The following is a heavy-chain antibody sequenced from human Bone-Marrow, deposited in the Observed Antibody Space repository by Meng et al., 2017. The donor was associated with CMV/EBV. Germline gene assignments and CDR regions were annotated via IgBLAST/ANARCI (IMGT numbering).Heavy chain of an antibody. V-gene: IGHV3-73*01. D-gene: IGHD1-1*01. Sequence: GGSLRLSCAASGFTFSGSAMHWVRQASGKGLEWVGRIRSKANSYATAYAASVKGRFTISRDDSKNTAYLQMNSLKTEDTAVYYCARAGGYASPLSYWGQGTVVTVSS. CDR2: IRSKANSYAT. CDR3: ARAGGYASPLSY. CDR1: GFTFSGSA. J-gene: IGHJ1*01.